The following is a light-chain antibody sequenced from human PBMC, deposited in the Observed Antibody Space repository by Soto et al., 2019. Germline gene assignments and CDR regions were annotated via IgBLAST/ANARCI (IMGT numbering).Light chain of an antibody. V-gene: IGLV2-18*02. CDR3: STYTSFDTVI. Sequence: QSALTQPPSVSGSPGLSVTISCTGSSSDIGSYTRVSWYQQPPASAPKLLIYEVTRRASGAPDRFSGSASGNTASLTISGVEAEYDADYYCSTYTSFDTVIFGGGTKLSVL. J-gene: IGLJ2*01. CDR1: SSDIGSYTR. CDR2: EVT.